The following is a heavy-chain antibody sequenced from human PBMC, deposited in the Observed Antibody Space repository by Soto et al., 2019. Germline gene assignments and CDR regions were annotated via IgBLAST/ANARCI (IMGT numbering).Heavy chain of an antibody. CDR1: GFTFSSYG. CDR3: AKGSRDIVVVPAAMPGYYYGMDV. J-gene: IGHJ6*02. Sequence: GGSLRLSCAASGFTFSSYGMHWVRQAPGKGLEWVAVISYDGSNKYYADSVKGRFTISRDNSKNTLYLQMNSLRAEDTAVYYCAKGSRDIVVVPAAMPGYYYGMDVWGQGTMVTVSS. D-gene: IGHD2-2*01. CDR2: ISYDGSNK. V-gene: IGHV3-30*18.